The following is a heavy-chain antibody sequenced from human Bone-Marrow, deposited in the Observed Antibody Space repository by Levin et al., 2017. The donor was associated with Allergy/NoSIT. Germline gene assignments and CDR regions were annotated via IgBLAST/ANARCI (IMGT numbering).Heavy chain of an antibody. V-gene: IGHV4-30-4*01. J-gene: IGHJ4*02. D-gene: IGHD2-2*01. CDR3: AGRGYAFEY. CDR2: IHYSGNT. CDR1: GDSISSGDYY. Sequence: RSQTLSLTCTVPGDSISSGDYYWSWIRQPPGKGLEWIGFIHYSGNTHYNPSPKSRVTISVDTSKNQFSLKMSSVSAADPAVYYCAGRGYAFEYWGQGTLVTVSS.